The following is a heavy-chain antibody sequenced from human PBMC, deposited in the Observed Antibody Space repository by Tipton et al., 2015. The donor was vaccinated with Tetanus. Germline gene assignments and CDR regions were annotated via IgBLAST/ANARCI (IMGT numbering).Heavy chain of an antibody. CDR3: ARDQARGSRGWNYFDY. CDR1: GFTFSDYE. CDR2: IYSFGST. V-gene: IGHV4-30-4*01. J-gene: IGHJ4*02. D-gene: IGHD1-26*01. Sequence: LRLSCAASGFTFSDYEMNWVRQAPGKGLEWIGDIYSFGSTYYHPSLKGRVTISMDTSKNQFSLDLNSVTAADTAVYYCARDQARGSRGWNYFDYWGQGALVTVSS.